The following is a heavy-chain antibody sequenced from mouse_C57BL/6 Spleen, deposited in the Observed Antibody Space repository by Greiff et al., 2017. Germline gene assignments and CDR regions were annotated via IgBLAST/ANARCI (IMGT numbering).Heavy chain of an antibody. D-gene: IGHD2-4*01. Sequence: EVKLVESGPELVKPGASVKIPCKASGYTFTDYNMDWVKQSHGKSLEWIGDINPNNGGTIYNQKFKGKATLTVDKSSSTAYMELRSLTSEDTAVYYCARAGDDYDGRGYAMDYWGQGTSVTVSS. CDR3: ARAGDDYDGRGYAMDY. CDR1: GYTFTDYN. CDR2: INPNNGGT. V-gene: IGHV1-18*01. J-gene: IGHJ4*01.